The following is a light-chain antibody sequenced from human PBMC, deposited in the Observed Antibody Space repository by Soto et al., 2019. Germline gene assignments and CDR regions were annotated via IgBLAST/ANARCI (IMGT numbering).Light chain of an antibody. V-gene: IGKV3D-20*02. CDR1: QSLSSSQ. CDR2: EAS. CDR3: QQRGHWPRT. Sequence: EIVLTQSPGTLSLSPGERATLSCRASQSLSSSQLAWYQQKPGQAPRLLIFEASKRATGIPDRISGSGSGTDFTLTISSLEPEDFAVYYCQQRGHWPRTFGHGTKVEMK. J-gene: IGKJ1*01.